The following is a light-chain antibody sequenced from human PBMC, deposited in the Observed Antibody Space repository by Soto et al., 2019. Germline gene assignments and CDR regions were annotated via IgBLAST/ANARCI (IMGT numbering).Light chain of an antibody. CDR3: QQYNSYSPWT. V-gene: IGKV1-5*03. Sequence: DIQMTQSPSTLSASVGDRVTITCRASQSISSWLARYQQKPGKAPKLLIYKASSLESGVPSRFGGSGSGTEFTLTISSLQPDDFATYYCQQYNSYSPWTFGQGTKVDIK. CDR2: KAS. J-gene: IGKJ1*01. CDR1: QSISSW.